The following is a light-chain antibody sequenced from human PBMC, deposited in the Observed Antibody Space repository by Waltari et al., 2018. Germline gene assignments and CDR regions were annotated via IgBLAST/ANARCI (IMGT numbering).Light chain of an antibody. CDR3: MQATHGPYT. CDR2: KVS. J-gene: IGKJ2*01. V-gene: IGKV2-30*01. Sequence: VMMTQSPLSLPVTLGQPASIACRSSQSRVYSEGTIHLNLLQQRPGQTPSRLIDKVSDRDSGVPDRFSGSGSGTDFTLKISRVEAEDVGVYCCMQATHGPYTFGQGTKLEIK. CDR1: QSRVYSEGTIH.